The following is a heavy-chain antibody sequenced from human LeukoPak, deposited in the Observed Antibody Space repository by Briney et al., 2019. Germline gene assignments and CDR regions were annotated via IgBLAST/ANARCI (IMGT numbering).Heavy chain of an antibody. D-gene: IGHD1-1*01. J-gene: IGHJ4*02. Sequence: SGPTLVHPTRPLTLTCTFSGVPLRTGGRAVAWIRQPPGKALEGLALIYWDDDKRYSPSLKDRLTITKDTAKNQVGLTITIMDPVDTATYYCAHTKFDDKLYSFDYWGQGTLVTVSS. CDR3: AHTKFDDKLYSFDY. CDR2: IYWDDDK. CDR1: GVPLRTGGRA. V-gene: IGHV2-5*02.